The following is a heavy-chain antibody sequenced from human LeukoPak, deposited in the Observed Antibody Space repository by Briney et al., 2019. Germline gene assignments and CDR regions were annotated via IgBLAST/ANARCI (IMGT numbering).Heavy chain of an antibody. Sequence: GGSLRLSCAASGFTFRSYWMSWVRQAPGKGLEWVANIKPDGSEKSYVDSVKGRFTISRDNAKNSLYLQMNSLRAEDTAVYYCARGQMAGYWGQGTLVTVSS. CDR1: GFTFRSYW. D-gene: IGHD5-24*01. V-gene: IGHV3-7*05. CDR3: ARGQMAGY. J-gene: IGHJ4*02. CDR2: IKPDGSEK.